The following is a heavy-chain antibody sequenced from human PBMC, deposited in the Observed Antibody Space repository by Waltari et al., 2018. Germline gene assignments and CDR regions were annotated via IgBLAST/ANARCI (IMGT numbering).Heavy chain of an antibody. V-gene: IGHV4-34*01. CDR3: ARGSSGWFAYFQH. CDR1: GGSFSGYY. J-gene: IGHJ1*01. D-gene: IGHD6-19*01. Sequence: QVQLQQWGAGLLKPSETLSLTCAVYGGSFSGYYWSWIRQPPGKGLEWIGEINHSGSTNYNPSLKSRVTISVDTSKNQFSLKLSSVTAADTAVYYCARGSSGWFAYFQHWGQGTLVTVSS. CDR2: INHSGST.